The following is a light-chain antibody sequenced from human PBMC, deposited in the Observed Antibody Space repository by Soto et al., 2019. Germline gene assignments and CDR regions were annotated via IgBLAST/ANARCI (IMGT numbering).Light chain of an antibody. CDR1: SGYSNYK. CDR3: GADHGSGSNFVVV. Sequence: QSVLTQPPSASASLGASVTLACTLSSGYSNYKVDWYQQRPGKGPRFGMRVGTGGIVGSKGDGIPDRFSVLASGLNRYLTIKNIQEDDESDYHCGADHGSGSNFVVVFGGGTKLTVL. CDR2: VGTGGIVG. J-gene: IGLJ2*01. V-gene: IGLV9-49*01.